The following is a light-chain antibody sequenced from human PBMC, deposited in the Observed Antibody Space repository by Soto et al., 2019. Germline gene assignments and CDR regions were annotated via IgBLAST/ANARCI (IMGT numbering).Light chain of an antibody. Sequence: QSALTQPASVSGSPGQSLTISCTGTSSDVGGFNYVSWYQQHPGKAPKLLIFDVTSRPSGVSNRFSASKSGNTASLTISGLQAEDEADYYCSSYTTTSTNYVFGTGTKVTVL. CDR1: SSDVGGFNY. CDR2: DVT. V-gene: IGLV2-14*01. CDR3: SSYTTTSTNYV. J-gene: IGLJ1*01.